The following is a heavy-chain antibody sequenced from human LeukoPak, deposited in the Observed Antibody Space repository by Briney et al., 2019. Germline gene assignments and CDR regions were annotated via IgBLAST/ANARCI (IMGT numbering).Heavy chain of an antibody. V-gene: IGHV4-38-2*02. D-gene: IGHD3-9*01. CDR2: THHSGAI. CDR3: ARVPGAYYDALIGFGSGWFDP. Sequence: ETLSLTCTVSGYSISSGYSWGWVRQSPGKILEWIGITHHSGAIFYNPSLRSRVIISLDTSKNQFSLRVRSVTAADTAVYYCARVPGAYYDALIGFGSGWFDPWGQGILVTVSS. J-gene: IGHJ5*02. CDR1: GYSISSGYS.